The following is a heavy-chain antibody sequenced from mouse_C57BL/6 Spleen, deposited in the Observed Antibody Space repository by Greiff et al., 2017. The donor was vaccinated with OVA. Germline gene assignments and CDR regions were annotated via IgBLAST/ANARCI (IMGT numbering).Heavy chain of an antibody. J-gene: IGHJ1*03. CDR1: GYSITSGYY. CDR2: ISYDGSN. Sequence: ESGPGLVKPSQSLSLTCSVTGYSITSGYYWNWIRQFPGNKLEWMGYISYDGSNNYNPSLKNRISITRDTSKNQFFLKLNSVTTEDTATYYGARALYWYFDVWGTGTTVTVSS. CDR3: ARALYWYFDV. V-gene: IGHV3-6*01.